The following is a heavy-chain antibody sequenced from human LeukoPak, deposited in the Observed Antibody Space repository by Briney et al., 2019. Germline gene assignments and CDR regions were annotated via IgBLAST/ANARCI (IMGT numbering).Heavy chain of an antibody. J-gene: IGHJ6*03. D-gene: IGHD2-2*01. Sequence: PGGSLRLSCAASGFTFSSYAMSWVRQAPGKGLEWVSAISGSSSTYYADSVKGRFTISRDNSKNTLYLQMNSLRAEDTAVYYCAKHYCSSTSCDYYYCMDVWGKGTTVTVSS. CDR1: GFTFSSYA. CDR2: ISGSSST. CDR3: AKHYCSSTSCDYYYCMDV. V-gene: IGHV3-23*01.